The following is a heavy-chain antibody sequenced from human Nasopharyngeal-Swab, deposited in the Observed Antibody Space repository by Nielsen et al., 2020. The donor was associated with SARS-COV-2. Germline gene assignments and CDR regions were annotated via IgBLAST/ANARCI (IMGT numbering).Heavy chain of an antibody. J-gene: IGHJ6*02. CDR3: ARGGYQLLLRNYYYGMDV. CDR1: VGSFSGYY. V-gene: IGHV4-34*12. CDR2: VVHTGRT. Sequence: SETLSLTCAVHVGSFSGYYWSWVRQPPGKGLEWIEEVVHTGRTNNNPSLQSRVTMSVDTSKNQFSLTLSSVTAADTAVYYCARGGYQLLLRNYYYGMDVWSQGTTVTVSS. D-gene: IGHD2-15*01.